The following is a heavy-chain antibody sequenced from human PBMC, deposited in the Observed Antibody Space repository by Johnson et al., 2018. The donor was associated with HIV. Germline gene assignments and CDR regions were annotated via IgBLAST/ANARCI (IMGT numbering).Heavy chain of an antibody. CDR2: IKEDGSEK. D-gene: IGHD6-6*01. CDR3: ARPRPGIAARPIPGSGAVDI. Sequence: VQLVESGGALVQPGDSLGLSCAVSGFTFSNYWMSWVRQAPGKGLEWVANIKEDGSEKHYVDSVRGRFTITRDNVKNFLYLQMNTLRVEDTAVYYCARPRPGIAARPIPGSGAVDIWGQGTMVTVSS. CDR1: GFTFSNYW. V-gene: IGHV3-7*01. J-gene: IGHJ3*02.